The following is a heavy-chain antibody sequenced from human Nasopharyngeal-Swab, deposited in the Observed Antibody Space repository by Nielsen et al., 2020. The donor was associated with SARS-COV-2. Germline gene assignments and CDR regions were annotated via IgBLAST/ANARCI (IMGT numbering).Heavy chain of an antibody. CDR2: ISYDGSNK. D-gene: IGHD4-17*01. Sequence: GESLKISCAASGFTFSSYAMHWVRQAPGKGLEWVAVISYDGSNKYYADSVKGRFTISRDNSKNTLYLQMNSLRAEDTAVYYCARDRTVTIRRGDGMDVWGQGTTVTVSS. CDR1: GFTFSSYA. V-gene: IGHV3-30-3*01. J-gene: IGHJ6*02. CDR3: ARDRTVTIRRGDGMDV.